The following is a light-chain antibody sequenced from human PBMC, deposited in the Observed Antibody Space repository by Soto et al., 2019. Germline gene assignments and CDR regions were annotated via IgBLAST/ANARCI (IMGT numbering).Light chain of an antibody. CDR3: QQYYSTPRT. J-gene: IGKJ1*01. CDR2: WAS. CDR1: QSVLYSSNNKNY. Sequence: DIVMTQSPDSLAVSLGERATINCKSSQSVLYSSNNKNYLAWYQQKPGQPPKVLIYWASTRESGVPDRFSGSGSGTDFTLTISSLQAGDVAVYYCQQYYSTPRTFGQGTKVDIK. V-gene: IGKV4-1*01.